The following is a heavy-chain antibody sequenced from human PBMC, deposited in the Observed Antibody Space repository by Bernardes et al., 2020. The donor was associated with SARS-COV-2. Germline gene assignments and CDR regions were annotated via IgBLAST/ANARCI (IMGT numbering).Heavy chain of an antibody. V-gene: IGHV4-59*01. CDR3: ARSSTGYSSSSDS. D-gene: IGHD2-15*01. Sequence: SETLSLTCTVSGDSMRNYFWNWIRQPPGKGLEWIGNIYHSGSTNYNPSLKSRVALSVDTSTNQFSLHLNSVTAADTAVYYCARSSTGYSSSSDSWGQGTLVTVSS. CDR2: IYHSGST. CDR1: GDSMRNYF. J-gene: IGHJ5*01.